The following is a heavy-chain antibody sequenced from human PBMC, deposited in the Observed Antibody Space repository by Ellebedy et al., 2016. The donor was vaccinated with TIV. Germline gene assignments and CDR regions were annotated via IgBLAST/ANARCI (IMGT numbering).Heavy chain of an antibody. V-gene: IGHV3-9*01. CDR3: ARAEYGSGSLCDY. J-gene: IGHJ4*02. Sequence: PGGSLRLSCAASGFTFDDYAMQWVLQFPGKGLEWVSGIGWNRGAIGYADSVKGRFTISRDNARKSLYLQMNSLRVEDTAFYYCARAEYGSGSLCDYWGQGTLVTVSS. D-gene: IGHD3-10*01. CDR1: GFTFDDYA. CDR2: IGWNRGAI.